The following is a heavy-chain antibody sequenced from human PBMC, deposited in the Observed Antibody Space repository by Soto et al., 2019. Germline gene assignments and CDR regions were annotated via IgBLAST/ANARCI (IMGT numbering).Heavy chain of an antibody. D-gene: IGHD6-13*01. Sequence: GGSLRLSCAASGFTFSSYAMSWVRQAPGKGLEWVSGISGSGGSTYYADSVRGRFTISRDNSKNTLYLQMNSLRAEDTAVYYCAKSQSWQQRKEGFDYWGQGTLVTVSS. V-gene: IGHV3-23*01. CDR1: GFTFSSYA. CDR3: AKSQSWQQRKEGFDY. CDR2: ISGSGGST. J-gene: IGHJ4*02.